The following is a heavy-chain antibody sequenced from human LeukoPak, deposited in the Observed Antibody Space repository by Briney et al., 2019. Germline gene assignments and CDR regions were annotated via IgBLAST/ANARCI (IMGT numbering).Heavy chain of an antibody. CDR3: ARAHSSGQYYFDY. J-gene: IGHJ4*02. CDR2: IKEDGSRK. CDR1: GFTFNNYW. Sequence: GGSLRLSCAASGFTFNNYWMSWVRQAPGKGLEWLANIKEDGSRKYYVDSVKGRFTISRDNAKNSLYLQMNSLRAEDTAVYYCARAHSSGQYYFDYWGQGTLVTVSS. V-gene: IGHV3-7*03. D-gene: IGHD6-19*01.